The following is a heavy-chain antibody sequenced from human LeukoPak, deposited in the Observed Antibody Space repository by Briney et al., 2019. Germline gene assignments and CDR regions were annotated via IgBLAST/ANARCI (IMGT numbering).Heavy chain of an antibody. CDR1: GFTFSNVW. CDR2: IRPITDGGTT. CDR3: TSRLNY. J-gene: IGHJ4*02. V-gene: IGHV3-15*01. Sequence: GGSLRLSCSASGFTFSNVWMTWVRKAPRKGLEWVGRIRPITDGGTTDYAAPVRGRFTISRDDSKNTLYLQMNSLKTEDTAVYYCTSRLNYWGQGTLVTVSS.